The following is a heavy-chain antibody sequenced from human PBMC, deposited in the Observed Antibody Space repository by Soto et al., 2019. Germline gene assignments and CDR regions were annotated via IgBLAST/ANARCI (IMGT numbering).Heavy chain of an antibody. CDR1: GGSFSGYY. V-gene: IGHV4-34*01. J-gene: IGHJ4*02. CDR2: INHSGST. Sequence: SETLSLTCAVYGGSFSGYYWSWIRQPPGKGLEWIGEINHSGSTNYNPSLKSRVTISVDTSKNQFSLKLSSVTAADTAVYYCARGPVTFDYWGQGTLVTVSS. CDR3: ARGPVTFDY. D-gene: IGHD4-17*01.